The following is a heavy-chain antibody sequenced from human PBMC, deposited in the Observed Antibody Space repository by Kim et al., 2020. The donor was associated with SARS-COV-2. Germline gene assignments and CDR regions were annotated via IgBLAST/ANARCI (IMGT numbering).Heavy chain of an antibody. D-gene: IGHD4-17*01. V-gene: IGHV4-34*01. CDR2: INHSGST. CDR1: GGSFSGYY. J-gene: IGHJ4*02. Sequence: SETLSLTCAVYGGSFSGYYWSWIRQPPGKGLEWIGEINHSGSTNYNPSLKSRVTISVDTSKNQFSLKLSSVTAADTAVYYCARGEGKLRRHMDYWGQGTL. CDR3: ARGEGKLRRHMDY.